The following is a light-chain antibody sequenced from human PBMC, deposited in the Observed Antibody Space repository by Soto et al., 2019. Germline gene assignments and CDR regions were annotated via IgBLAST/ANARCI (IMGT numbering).Light chain of an antibody. Sequence: EIVLTQSPGTPSLSPGERATLSCRASQSLTSDYLAWYQQKPGQAPRLLIYGASTRATGIPARFSGSGSGTEFTLTISSLQSEDFEVYYCQQYNNWPITFGQGTRLEI. CDR3: QQYNNWPIT. V-gene: IGKV3-15*01. J-gene: IGKJ5*01. CDR2: GAS. CDR1: QSLTSD.